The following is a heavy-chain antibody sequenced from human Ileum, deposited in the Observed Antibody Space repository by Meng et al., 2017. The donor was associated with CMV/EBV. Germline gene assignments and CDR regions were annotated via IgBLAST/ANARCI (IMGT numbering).Heavy chain of an antibody. CDR2: TSYDGSSE. Sequence: GESLKISCAASGFTFNIFAIHWVRQTPGKGLEWVAVTSYDGSSEYYADSVKGRFTISRDNSKNTLDLQMNSLRAEDTAVYYCARASRGVAVAGLDYWGQGTLVTVSS. V-gene: IGHV3-30-3*01. J-gene: IGHJ4*02. CDR3: ARASRGVAVAGLDY. CDR1: GFTFNIFA. D-gene: IGHD6-19*01.